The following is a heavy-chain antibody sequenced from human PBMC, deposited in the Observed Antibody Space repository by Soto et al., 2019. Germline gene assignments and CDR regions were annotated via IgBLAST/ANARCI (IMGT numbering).Heavy chain of an antibody. Sequence: QVQLVQSGAEVKKPGSSVKVSCKASGGTFSSYAISWVRQAPGQGLEWMGGIIPIFGTANYAQKFQGRVTTTADESTSTAYMELSSLRSEDTAVYYCARSRFRLDIVVVVAATTYNWFDPWGQGTLVTVSS. CDR3: ARSRFRLDIVVVVAATTYNWFDP. CDR1: GGTFSSYA. D-gene: IGHD2-15*01. J-gene: IGHJ5*02. CDR2: IIPIFGTA. V-gene: IGHV1-69*01.